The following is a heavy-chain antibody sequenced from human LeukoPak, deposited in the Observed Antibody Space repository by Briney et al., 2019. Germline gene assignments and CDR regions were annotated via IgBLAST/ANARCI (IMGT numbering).Heavy chain of an antibody. V-gene: IGHV1-69*06. CDR1: GGTFSSYA. CDR2: IIPIFGTA. CDR3: ARESLWYSSSWYVRSYYYYMDV. J-gene: IGHJ6*03. Sequence: GASVKVSCKASGGTFSSYAISWVRQAPGQGLEWMGGIIPIFGTANYAQKFQGRVTITADKSTSTAYMELSSLRSEDTAVYYCARESLWYSSSWYVRSYYYYMDVWGKGTTVTVSS. D-gene: IGHD6-13*01.